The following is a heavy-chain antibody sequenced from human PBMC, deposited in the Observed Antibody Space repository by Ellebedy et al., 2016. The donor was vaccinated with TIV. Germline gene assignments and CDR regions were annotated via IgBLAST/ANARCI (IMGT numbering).Heavy chain of an antibody. Sequence: GESLKISCAASGFTFSDYYMSWIRQAPGKGLEWVSYITNSGSTIYYADPVKGRVTMSRDNAKNSLYLQMNSLRADDTAVYYCARDVRFIDQQHNWFDPWGQGTLVTVSS. CDR3: ARDVRFIDQQHNWFDP. CDR1: GFTFSDYY. J-gene: IGHJ5*02. V-gene: IGHV3-11*01. D-gene: IGHD6-13*01. CDR2: ITNSGSTI.